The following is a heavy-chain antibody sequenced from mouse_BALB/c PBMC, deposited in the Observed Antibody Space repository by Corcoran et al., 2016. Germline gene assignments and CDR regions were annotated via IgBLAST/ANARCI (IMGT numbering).Heavy chain of an antibody. Sequence: EIQLQQSGPELVKPGASVKISCKASGYAFTSYNINWVKQKHGKGLEWIGYIDPCNGGTGYNEKFKGKATVTVDKSSRTAYMQLNSLTSEDSAVYYCARRCGKYWVAYWGQGTLVTVSA. CDR1: GYAFTSYN. CDR2: IDPCNGGT. V-gene: IGHV1S135*01. J-gene: IGHJ3*01. CDR3: ARRCGKYWVAY.